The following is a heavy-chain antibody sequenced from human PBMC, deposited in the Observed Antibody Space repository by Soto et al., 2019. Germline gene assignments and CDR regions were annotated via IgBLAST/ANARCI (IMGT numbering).Heavy chain of an antibody. CDR2: IYHSGST. Sequence: SETLSLTCAVPGGSISSSNWWSWVRQPPGKGLEWIGEIYHSGSTNYNPSLKSRVTISVDKSKNQFSLKLSSVTAADTAVYYCARVIAAAGTGDYFDYWGQGTPVTVSS. D-gene: IGHD6-13*01. J-gene: IGHJ4*02. CDR1: GGSISSSNW. CDR3: ARVIAAAGTGDYFDY. V-gene: IGHV4-4*02.